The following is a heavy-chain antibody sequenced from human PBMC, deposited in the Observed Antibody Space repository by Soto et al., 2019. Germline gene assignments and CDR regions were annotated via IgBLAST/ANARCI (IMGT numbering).Heavy chain of an antibody. CDR1: GGSFSGYY. Sequence: SETLSLTCAVYGGSFSGYYWSWIRQPPGKGLEWIGEINHSGSTNYNPSLKSRVTISVDTSKNQFSLKLSSVTAADTTVYYCARGGWFDPWGQGTLVTVSS. J-gene: IGHJ5*02. CDR2: INHSGST. CDR3: ARGGWFDP. V-gene: IGHV4-34*01.